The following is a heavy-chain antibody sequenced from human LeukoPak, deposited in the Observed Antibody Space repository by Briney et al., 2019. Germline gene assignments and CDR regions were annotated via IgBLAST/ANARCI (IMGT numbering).Heavy chain of an antibody. CDR1: EYTFTGYY. D-gene: IGHD3-22*01. CDR3: AGEDNSSGYRPFDI. Sequence: EASVKVSCKASEYTFTGYYMHWVRQAPGQGLEWMGRINPNNGGTNYAQKFQGSVTMTRDMSMSTAYMELSRLRSVDTAVYYCAGEDNSSGYRPFDIWGQGTMVTVPS. V-gene: IGHV1-2*06. J-gene: IGHJ3*02. CDR2: INPNNGGT.